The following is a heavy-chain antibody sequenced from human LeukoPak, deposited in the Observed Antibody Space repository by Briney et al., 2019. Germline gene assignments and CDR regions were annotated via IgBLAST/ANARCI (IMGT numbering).Heavy chain of an antibody. J-gene: IGHJ4*02. CDR3: AREVGSTDH. CDR1: GYSCTKYY. Sequence: ASVKVSCKASGYSCTKYYIHWVRQAPGQGLEWMGIIRPGDGDTTNAQKFQGRVTMTRDTSTGTVYMQLTSLTSEDTAVYYCAREVGSTDHWGQGTLVTVSS. CDR2: IRPGDGDT. D-gene: IGHD1-26*01. V-gene: IGHV1-46*01.